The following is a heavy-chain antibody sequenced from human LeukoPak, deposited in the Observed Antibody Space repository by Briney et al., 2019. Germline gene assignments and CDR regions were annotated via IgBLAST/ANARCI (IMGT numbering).Heavy chain of an antibody. D-gene: IGHD3-10*01. CDR1: GYTFTSYD. V-gene: IGHV1-8*01. CDR3: ARGYGSGSSKPANLDY. CDR2: MNPNSGNT. J-gene: IGHJ4*02. Sequence: GAPVKVSCKASGYTFTSYDINWVRQATGQGLEWMGWMNPNSGNTGYAQKFQGRVTMTRNTSISTAYMELSSLRSEDTAVYYCARGYGSGSSKPANLDYWGQGTLDTVSS.